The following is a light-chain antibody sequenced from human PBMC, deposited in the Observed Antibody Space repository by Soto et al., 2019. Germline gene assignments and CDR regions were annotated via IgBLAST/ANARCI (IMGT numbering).Light chain of an antibody. V-gene: IGLV1-40*01. CDR3: QSYDSRLSGSV. CDR1: SSNIGAGYD. J-gene: IGLJ1*01. CDR2: GNI. Sequence: QSVLTQPPPVSGAPGQTVTISCTGSSSNIGAGYDAHWYQHLPGTAPKLLIYGNINRPSGVPDRFSGSKSGTSASLAITGLQADDEADYYCQSYDSRLSGSVFGTGTKVTVL.